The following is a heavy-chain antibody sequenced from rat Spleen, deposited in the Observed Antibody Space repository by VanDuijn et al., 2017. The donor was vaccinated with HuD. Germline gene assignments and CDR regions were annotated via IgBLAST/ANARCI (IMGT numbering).Heavy chain of an antibody. Sequence: EVQLVESDGGLVQPGRSLKLSCAASGFTFSDYYMAWVRQAPTKGLEWVATISYDGSSTYYRDSVKGRFTISRDNAKSSLYLQMDSLRSEDTATYYCTTGRDYWGQGVMVTVSS. CDR3: TTGRDY. CDR1: GFTFSDYY. CDR2: ISYDGSST. J-gene: IGHJ2*01. V-gene: IGHV5-20*01.